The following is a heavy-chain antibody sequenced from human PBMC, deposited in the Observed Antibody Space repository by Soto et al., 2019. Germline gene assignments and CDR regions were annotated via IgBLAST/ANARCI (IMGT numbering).Heavy chain of an antibody. CDR3: ARRYFDDLNWFDP. Sequence: QVQLQESGPGLVKPSQTLSLTCTVSGGSISSGGYYWSWIRQHPGKGLEWIGYIYYSGSTYYNPSLKSRVTISVDTSKNQFSLKLSSVTAADTVVYYCARRYFDDLNWFDPWGQGTLVTVSS. J-gene: IGHJ5*02. CDR1: GGSISSGGYY. D-gene: IGHD3-9*01. CDR2: IYYSGST. V-gene: IGHV4-31*03.